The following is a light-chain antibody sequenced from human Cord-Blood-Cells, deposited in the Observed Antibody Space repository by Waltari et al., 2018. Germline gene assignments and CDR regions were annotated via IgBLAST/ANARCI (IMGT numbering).Light chain of an antibody. Sequence: EIVLTQSPATLSLSPGERATLPGRASQSVSSYLAWYQQKPGQTPRLLIYDASNRATGIPARFSGSGSGTDFTLTISSREPEDFAVYYCQQRSNWPPLTFGGGTKVEIK. CDR2: DAS. V-gene: IGKV3-11*01. CDR3: QQRSNWPPLT. CDR1: QSVSSY. J-gene: IGKJ4*01.